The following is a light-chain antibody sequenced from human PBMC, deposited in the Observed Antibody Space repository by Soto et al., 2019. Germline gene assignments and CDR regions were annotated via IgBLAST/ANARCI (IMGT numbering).Light chain of an antibody. CDR3: AAWDDRLSGHV. Sequence: QSVLTQPPSASGTPGQRVTISCSGSSSNLGSNFVYWYQQLPGTAPKLLNYSNNQRPSGVPDRFSVSKSGTSASLAISGLRPEDEADYYCAAWDDRLSGHVFGTGTKVTVL. J-gene: IGLJ1*01. V-gene: IGLV1-47*02. CDR2: SNN. CDR1: SSNLGSNF.